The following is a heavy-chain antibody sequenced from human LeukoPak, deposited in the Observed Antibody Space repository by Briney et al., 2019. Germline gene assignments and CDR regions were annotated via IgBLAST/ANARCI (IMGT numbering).Heavy chain of an antibody. J-gene: IGHJ4*02. CDR2: ISGSGGST. CDR1: GFTFSSYA. CDR3: AKEDRSDSSGYNDY. D-gene: IGHD3-22*01. V-gene: IGHV3-23*01. Sequence: GSLRLSCAASGFTFSSYAMSWVRQAPGKGLEWVSDISGSGGSTYYADSLKGRFTISRDNSKSTLYLQMNSLRAEDTAVYYCAKEDRSDSSGYNDYWGQGTLVTVSS.